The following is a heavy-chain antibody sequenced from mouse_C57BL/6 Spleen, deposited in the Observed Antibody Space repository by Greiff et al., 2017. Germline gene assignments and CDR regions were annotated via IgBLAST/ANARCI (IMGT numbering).Heavy chain of an antibody. Sequence: QVQLQQSGAELARPGASVQMSCKASGYTFTSYTMHWVKQRPGQGLEWIGYVNPSSGYTKYNQKFKDKATLTADKSSSTADMQLSSLTSEDSAIYYCARRIYDGYYDYAMDYWGQGTSVTVSS. CDR1: GYTFTSYT. CDR2: VNPSSGYT. CDR3: ARRIYDGYYDYAMDY. V-gene: IGHV1-4*01. J-gene: IGHJ4*01. D-gene: IGHD2-3*01.